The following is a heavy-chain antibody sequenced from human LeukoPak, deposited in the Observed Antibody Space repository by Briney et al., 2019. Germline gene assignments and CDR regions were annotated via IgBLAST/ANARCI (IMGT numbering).Heavy chain of an antibody. CDR2: ISPNSGGT. V-gene: IGHV1-2*02. CDR3: ARVVGELLSYYYYYGMDV. J-gene: IGHJ6*02. CDR1: GYTFTGYY. Sequence: ASVKVSCKASGYTFTGYYLHWVRQAPGQGLEWMGWISPNSGGTNFALKFQGRVTMTRDTSISTAYMELSRLRSDDTAVYYCARVVGELLSYYYYYGMDVWGQGTTVTVSS. D-gene: IGHD3-10*01.